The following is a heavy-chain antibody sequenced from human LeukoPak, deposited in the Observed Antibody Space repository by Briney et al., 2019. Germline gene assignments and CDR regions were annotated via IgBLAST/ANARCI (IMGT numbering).Heavy chain of an antibody. CDR1: GYTLTELS. CDR2: FDPEDGET. J-gene: IGHJ3*02. V-gene: IGHV1-24*01. CDR3: ATDDQRDGYKPDITAFDI. D-gene: IGHD5-24*01. Sequence: ASVKVSCKVSGYTLTELSMHWVRQAPGKGLEWMGGFDPEDGETIYAQKFQGRVTMTEDTSTDTAYMELSSLRSEDTAVYYCATDDQRDGYKPDITAFDIWGQGTMVTVSS.